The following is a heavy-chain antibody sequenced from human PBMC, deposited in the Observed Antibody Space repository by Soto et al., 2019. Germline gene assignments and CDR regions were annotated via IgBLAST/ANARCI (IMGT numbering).Heavy chain of an antibody. CDR2: ISYSGST. Sequence: SETLSLTCTVSGGSISTTNYYWGWIHQPPGKGLEWIGIISYSGSTYYNPSLKSRVTISVDTSRKQFSLKLSSVTAADTAVYYCARRFPYSSNWDFDYWGQGTLVTVSS. CDR1: GGSISTTNYY. D-gene: IGHD6-13*01. CDR3: ARRFPYSSNWDFDY. V-gene: IGHV4-39*01. J-gene: IGHJ4*02.